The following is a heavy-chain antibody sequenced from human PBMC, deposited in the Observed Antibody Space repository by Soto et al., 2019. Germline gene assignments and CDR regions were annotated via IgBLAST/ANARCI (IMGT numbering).Heavy chain of an antibody. CDR2: INPNSGGT. J-gene: IGHJ4*02. D-gene: IGHD4-17*01. Sequence: ASVKVSCKASGYTFTGYYMHWVRQAPGQGLEWMGWINPNSGGTNYAQKFQGWVTMTRDTSISTAYMELSRLRSDDTAVYYCAREGLRTDLYHFDYWGQGTLVTVSS. CDR1: GYTFTGYY. V-gene: IGHV1-2*04. CDR3: AREGLRTDLYHFDY.